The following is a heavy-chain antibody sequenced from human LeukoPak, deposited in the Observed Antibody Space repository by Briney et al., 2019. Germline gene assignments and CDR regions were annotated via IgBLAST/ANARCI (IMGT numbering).Heavy chain of an antibody. CDR3: ASRGYSGYDYVDY. D-gene: IGHD5-12*01. Sequence: PSETLSLTCAVYGGSFSGYYWSWIRQPPGKGLEWSGEINQSGSTNYNPSLKSRVTISVDTSKNQFSLKLSDVTAADTAVYYCASRGYSGYDYVDYWGQGTLVTVSS. J-gene: IGHJ4*02. V-gene: IGHV4-34*01. CDR2: INQSGST. CDR1: GGSFSGYY.